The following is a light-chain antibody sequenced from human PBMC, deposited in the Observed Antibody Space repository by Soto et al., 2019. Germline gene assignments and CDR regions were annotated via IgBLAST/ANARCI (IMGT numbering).Light chain of an antibody. Sequence: IVMTQSPLSLPVTPGEPASISCRSSQSLLHSNGYNYLDWYVQKPGQSPRLLIYVGSSRASGVPDRFSGSGSGTDFTLEISRVEAEDVGVYYCMQALQPPLTFGQGTKLEIK. CDR2: VGS. CDR1: QSLLHSNGYNY. CDR3: MQALQPPLT. J-gene: IGKJ2*01. V-gene: IGKV2-28*01.